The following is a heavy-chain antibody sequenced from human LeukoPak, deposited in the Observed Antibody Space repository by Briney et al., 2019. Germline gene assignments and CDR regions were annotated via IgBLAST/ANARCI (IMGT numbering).Heavy chain of an antibody. D-gene: IGHD5-24*01. Sequence: GGSLRLSCAASGFTLTSYAMSWVRQAPGKGLEWVSAISGSGGSTYYADSVKGRFTISRDNSKSTLFLQMNSLRAEDTAVYYCAKDPRVGSRVATPCHWGQGTLVTVSS. J-gene: IGHJ4*02. CDR2: ISGSGGST. CDR3: AKDPRVGSRVATPCH. V-gene: IGHV3-23*01. CDR1: GFTLTSYA.